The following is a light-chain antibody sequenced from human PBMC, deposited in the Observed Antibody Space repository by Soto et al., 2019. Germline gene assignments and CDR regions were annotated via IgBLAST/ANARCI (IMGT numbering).Light chain of an antibody. CDR3: QQYNSYWGFT. CDR2: KAS. Sequence: DIQMTQSPSTRSASVGDRVTITCRASQRISKWLAWYQQKPGKAPKLLIYKASSLVSGVPSRFTGSGSGTEFTLTISSLQPDDFATYYCQQYNSYWGFTFGPGTKVDI. CDR1: QRISKW. V-gene: IGKV1-5*03. J-gene: IGKJ3*01.